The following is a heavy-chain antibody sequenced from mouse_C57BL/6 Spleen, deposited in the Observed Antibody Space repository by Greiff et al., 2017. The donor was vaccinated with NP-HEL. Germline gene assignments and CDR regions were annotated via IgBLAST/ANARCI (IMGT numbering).Heavy chain of an antibody. V-gene: IGHV5-16*01. D-gene: IGHD1-1*01. J-gene: IGHJ4*01. Sequence: EVKLVESEGGLVQPGSSMKLSCTASGFTFSDYYMAWVRQVPEKGLEWVANINYDGSSTYYLDSLKSRFIISRDNAKNILYLQMSSLKSEDTATDYCARVAYYGSSYDYAMDYWGQGTSVTVSS. CDR2: INYDGSST. CDR1: GFTFSDYY. CDR3: ARVAYYGSSYDYAMDY.